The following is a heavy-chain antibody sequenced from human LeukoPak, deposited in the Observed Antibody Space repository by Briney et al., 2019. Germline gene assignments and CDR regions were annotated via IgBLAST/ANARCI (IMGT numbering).Heavy chain of an antibody. Sequence: PGGSLRLSCAAPGLTFSSHWMHWVRQAPGKGLVWVSRITNDGSSTTYADSVKGRFTISRDNAKNSLYLQMNSLRAEDTAVYYCARDPSDYGMDVWGQGTPVTVSS. CDR3: ARDPSDYGMDV. V-gene: IGHV3-74*01. CDR1: GLTFSSHW. CDR2: ITNDGSST. J-gene: IGHJ6*02.